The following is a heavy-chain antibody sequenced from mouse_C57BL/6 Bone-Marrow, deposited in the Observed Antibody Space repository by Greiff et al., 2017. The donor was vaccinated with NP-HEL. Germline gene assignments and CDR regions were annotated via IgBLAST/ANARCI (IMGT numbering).Heavy chain of an antibody. J-gene: IGHJ1*03. CDR1: SDTCTIYY. D-gene: IGHD2-3*01. Sequence: QVHVKQSGPELVKPFHSVKLSCKASSDTCTIYYMNFFNHIPVQGLEWIGWIYPISSLHKYNEKSKGKATLTVDTSSSTAYMDLHGLTSEDSAVYFCARERWFPNWYFDVRGTGTTVTVSS. V-gene: IGHV1-85*01. CDR2: IYPISSLH. CDR3: ARERWFPNWYFDV.